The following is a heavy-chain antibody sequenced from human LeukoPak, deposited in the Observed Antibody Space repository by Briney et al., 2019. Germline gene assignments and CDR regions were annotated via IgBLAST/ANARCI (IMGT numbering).Heavy chain of an antibody. CDR3: ARDFGGSRDH. CDR2: INSDGSTI. D-gene: IGHD3-10*01. J-gene: IGHJ4*02. Sequence: GGSLRLSCAASGFTFSSYWMHWVRQAPGKGLVWVSRINSDGSTINYADSVKGRFTISRDNAKNTLYLQMNSPRAEDTAVYYCARDFGGSRDHWGQGTLVTVSS. V-gene: IGHV3-74*01. CDR1: GFTFSSYW.